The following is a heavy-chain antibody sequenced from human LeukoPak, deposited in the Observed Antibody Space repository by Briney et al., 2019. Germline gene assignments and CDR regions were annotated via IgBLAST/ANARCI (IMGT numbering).Heavy chain of an antibody. Sequence: GASVKVSCKASGGTFSSYAISWVRQAPGQGLEWMGGIIPIFGTVNYAQKFQGRVTITADKSTSTAYMELSSLRSEDTAVYYCARGVTMVRGVIIPSDYWGQGTLVTVSS. CDR1: GGTFSSYA. V-gene: IGHV1-69*06. CDR3: ARGVTMVRGVIIPSDY. CDR2: IIPIFGTV. J-gene: IGHJ4*02. D-gene: IGHD3-10*01.